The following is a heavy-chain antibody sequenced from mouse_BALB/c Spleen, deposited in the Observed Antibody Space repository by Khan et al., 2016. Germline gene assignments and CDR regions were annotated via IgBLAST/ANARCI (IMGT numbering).Heavy chain of an antibody. CDR2: ISYSGNT. CDR1: GDSITSGY. Sequence: EVQLQESGPSIVKPSQTLSLTCSVTGDSITSGYWNWIRKFPGNKLEYMGYISYSGNTYYNPSLKSRISITRDTSKNQYYLQLNSVTTEDTATYYCARKDYYGSHVDYWGQGTSVTVSS. D-gene: IGHD1-1*01. J-gene: IGHJ4*01. CDR3: ARKDYYGSHVDY. V-gene: IGHV3-8*02.